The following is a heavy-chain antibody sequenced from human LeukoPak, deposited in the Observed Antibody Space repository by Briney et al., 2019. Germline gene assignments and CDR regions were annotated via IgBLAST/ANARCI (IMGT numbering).Heavy chain of an antibody. D-gene: IGHD3-10*01. CDR3: VRHSGRAGGQ. V-gene: IGHV3-11*01. J-gene: IGHJ4*02. CDR1: GFSFGGHY. Sequence: PGGSLRLSCAASGFSFGGHYMSWLRQAPGKGPEWISYISGNGGDIAYADSVKGRFTISRDNAKNSLHLQMNSLRAEDTAVYHCVRHSGRAGGQWGQGTLIAVSS. CDR2: ISGNGGDI.